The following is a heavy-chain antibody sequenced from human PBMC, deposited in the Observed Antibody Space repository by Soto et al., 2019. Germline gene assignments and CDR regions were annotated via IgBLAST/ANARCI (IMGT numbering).Heavy chain of an antibody. Sequence: QVLLVESGGGVVRPGRSLRLSCGVSGFSFSKYGMHWVRQAPGEGLEWLSLISYDGSEKWYAESVKGRFTISRDNSKNTLYLQMNSLRGDDTAVYYCAKGYEGSPPVASGWYSNYFYGVDVWGRGTTVTVSS. CDR1: GFSFSKYG. CDR2: ISYDGSEK. CDR3: AKGYEGSPPVASGWYSNYFYGVDV. D-gene: IGHD6-19*01. V-gene: IGHV3-30*18. J-gene: IGHJ6*02.